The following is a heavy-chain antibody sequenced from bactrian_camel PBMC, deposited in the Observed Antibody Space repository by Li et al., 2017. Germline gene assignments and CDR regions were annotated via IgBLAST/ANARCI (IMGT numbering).Heavy chain of an antibody. CDR2: IESDGST. D-gene: IGHD3*01. Sequence: VQLVESGGGSVQVGGSLRLSCVASGDTIGRYCMGWFRQIPDREREGVAGIESDGSTSYADSVQGRFTISRNVLPERLSLQMTRLKAEDTAMYYCAAGPDVGREKHLTADQVLSIRRNNFWGQGTQVTVS. J-gene: IGHJ4*01. CDR3: AAGPDVGREKHLTADQVLSIRRNNF. CDR1: GDTIGRYC. V-gene: IGHV3S55*01.